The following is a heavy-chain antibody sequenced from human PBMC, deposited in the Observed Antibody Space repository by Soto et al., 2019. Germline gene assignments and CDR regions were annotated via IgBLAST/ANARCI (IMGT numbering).Heavy chain of an antibody. D-gene: IGHD5-12*01. CDR1: GGSISSSSYY. CDR2: IYYSGST. V-gene: IGHV4-39*01. Sequence: QLQLQESGPGLVKPSETLSLTCTVSGGSISSSSYYWGWIRQPPGKGLEWIGSIYYSGSTYYNPSLKSRVTISVDTSKNQFSLKLSSVTAADTAVYYCARPSGSGYYYYYYGMDVWGQGTTVTVSS. CDR3: ARPSGSGYYYYYYGMDV. J-gene: IGHJ6*02.